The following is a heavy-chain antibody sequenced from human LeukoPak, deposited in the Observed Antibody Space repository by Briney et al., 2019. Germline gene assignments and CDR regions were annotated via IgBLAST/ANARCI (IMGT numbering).Heavy chain of an antibody. V-gene: IGHV1-69*13. J-gene: IGHJ4*02. CDR3: AILPVDYYDSSGYYFFDY. CDR2: IIPIFGTA. Sequence: SVKVSCKASGYTSTSYGISWVRQAPGQGLEWMGGIIPIFGTANYAQKFQGRVTITADESTSTAYMELSSLRSEDTAVYYCAILPVDYYDSSGYYFFDYWGQGTLVTVSS. CDR1: GYTSTSYG. D-gene: IGHD3-22*01.